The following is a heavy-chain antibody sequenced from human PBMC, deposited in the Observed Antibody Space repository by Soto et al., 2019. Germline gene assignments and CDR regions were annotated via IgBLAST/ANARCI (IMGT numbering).Heavy chain of an antibody. CDR3: SYGDSPGPIDH. V-gene: IGHV4-59*01. Sequence: SETLSLTCPVSGASISSYYWSWFRQAPGKGLEYIGYIHNGERTNYNPSLESRVTISADTSKNQFSLRLSSVTAADTAMYYCSYGDSPGPIDHWGQGXLVTVSS. CDR2: IHNGERT. J-gene: IGHJ4*02. CDR1: GASISSYY. D-gene: IGHD4-17*01.